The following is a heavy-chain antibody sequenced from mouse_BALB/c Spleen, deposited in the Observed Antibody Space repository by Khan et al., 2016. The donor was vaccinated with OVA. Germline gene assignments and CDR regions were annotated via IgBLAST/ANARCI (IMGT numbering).Heavy chain of an antibody. D-gene: IGHD2-14*01. J-gene: IGHJ4*01. CDR2: IWGGGGT. CDR3: ARAYYGDDGYYAMDY. V-gene: IGHV2-6-4*01. Sequence: QVHVKQSGPGLVAPSQSLSITCTVSGFSLSRYNIHWVRQPPGKGLEWLGMIWGGGGTDYNSTLTSRLSIRKDNSKRQVFLKMNSLQTDVTAMYYCARAYYGDDGYYAMDYWGQGTSVTVSS. CDR1: GFSLSRYN.